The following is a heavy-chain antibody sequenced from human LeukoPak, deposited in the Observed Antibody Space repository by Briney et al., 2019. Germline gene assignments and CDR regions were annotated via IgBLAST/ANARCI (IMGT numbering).Heavy chain of an antibody. Sequence: ASVKVSCKASGYTFTGYYMHWVRQAPGQGLEWMGWINPNSGGTNYAQKFQGWVTMTRDTSISTAYMELSRLRSDDTAVYYCARGDIVVVVAATTPFYYYGMDVWGKGTTVTVSS. CDR2: INPNSGGT. CDR3: ARGDIVVVVAATTPFYYYGMDV. CDR1: GYTFTGYY. J-gene: IGHJ6*04. V-gene: IGHV1-2*04. D-gene: IGHD2-15*01.